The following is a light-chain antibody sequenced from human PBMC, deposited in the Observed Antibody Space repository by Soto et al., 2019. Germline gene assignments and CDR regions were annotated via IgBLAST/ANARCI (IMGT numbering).Light chain of an antibody. V-gene: IGKV1-39*01. J-gene: IGKJ1*01. Sequence: DIQMTQSPSSLSASVGDSVTITCRASQTVLTYVNWYQETPGKAPNVLIYSASRLHTAVPSRFSGSGSGTEFNLTISSLQPEDFVSYFCQQSYTPPWTFGRGTKVEI. CDR1: QTVLTY. CDR3: QQSYTPPWT. CDR2: SAS.